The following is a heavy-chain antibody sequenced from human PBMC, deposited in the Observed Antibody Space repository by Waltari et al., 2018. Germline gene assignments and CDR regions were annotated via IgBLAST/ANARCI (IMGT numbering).Heavy chain of an antibody. CDR3: ARVAYDSWNFDF. D-gene: IGHD3-22*01. CDR2: RNQGGSAK. Sequence: EVKLVESGGGLVQPGESLRLSCAASGFTFKNYWMTWVRQAPGKGLEWVANRNQGGSAKFDVDSVKGRFTISRDDAKNSLYLQMNSLRAEDMAVYYCARVAYDSWNFDFWGQGTMVTVSS. V-gene: IGHV3-7*01. J-gene: IGHJ3*01. CDR1: GFTFKNYW.